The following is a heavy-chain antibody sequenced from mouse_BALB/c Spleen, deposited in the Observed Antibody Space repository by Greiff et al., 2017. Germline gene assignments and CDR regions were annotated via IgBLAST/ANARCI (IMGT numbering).Heavy chain of an antibody. V-gene: IGHV5-4*02. CDR3: VRRWFAY. CDR1: GFTFSDYY. CDR2: ISDGGSYT. Sequence: EVQGVESGGGLVKPGGSLKLSCAASGFTFSDYYMYWVRQTPEKRLEWVATISDGGSYTYYPDSVKGRFTISRDNAKNNLYLQMSSLKSEDTAMYYCVRRWFAYWGQGTLVTVSA. J-gene: IGHJ3*01.